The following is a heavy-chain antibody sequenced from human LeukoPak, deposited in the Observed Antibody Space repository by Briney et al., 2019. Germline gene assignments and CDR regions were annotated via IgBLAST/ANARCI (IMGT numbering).Heavy chain of an antibody. V-gene: IGHV3-74*01. CDR2: INSDRSIT. J-gene: IGHJ5*01. D-gene: IGHD5-18*01. CDR3: VTALGDS. Sequence: PGGSLRLSCAASGFTFRYSWMSWVRQAPGKGLVWVSRINSDRSITNYADSVKGRFTISRDNAKNTMYLQMNSLRAEDTAVYYSVTALGDSWGQGTLVTVSS. CDR1: GFTFRYSW.